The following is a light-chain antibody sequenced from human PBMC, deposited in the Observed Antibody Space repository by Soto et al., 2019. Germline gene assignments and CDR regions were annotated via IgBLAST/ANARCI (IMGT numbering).Light chain of an antibody. J-gene: IGKJ4*01. CDR2: AAS. CDR3: QQSYSTPLT. Sequence: DIQMTQSPSSLSASVGDRVTITCRASQSSSSYLNWYQQKPGKAPKLLIYAASSLQSGVALRFSGSGSGTDFTLTISSLQPEDSATYYCQQSYSTPLTFGGGTTVDIK. V-gene: IGKV1-39*01. CDR1: QSSSSY.